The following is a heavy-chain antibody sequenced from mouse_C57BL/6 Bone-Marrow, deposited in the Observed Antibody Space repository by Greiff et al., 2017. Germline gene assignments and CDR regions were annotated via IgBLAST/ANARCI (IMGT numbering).Heavy chain of an antibody. CDR3: SRGDIWYCDV. V-gene: IGHV1-81*01. CDR2: IYPSSGNT. J-gene: IGHJ1*03. CDR1: GYTFTSYG. Sequence: VQLVESGAELARPGASVKLSCKASGYTFTSYGISWVKQRTGQGLEWIGEIYPSSGNTYYNEKFKGKATLTADKSSSTAYMELRSLTSEDAAVYFCSRGDIWYCDVWGTGTTVTVSA.